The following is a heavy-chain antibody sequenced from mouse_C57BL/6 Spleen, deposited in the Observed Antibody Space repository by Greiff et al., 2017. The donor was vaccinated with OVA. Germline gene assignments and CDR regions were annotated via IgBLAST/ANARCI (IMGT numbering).Heavy chain of an antibody. D-gene: IGHD1-1*02. V-gene: IGHV5-17*01. J-gene: IGHJ2*01. CDR3: ARGGLWPLDY. Sequence: EVHLVESGGGLVKPGGSLKLSCAASGFTFSDYGMHWVRQAPEKGLEWVAYISSGSSTIYYADTVKGRCTISRDNAKNTLFLQMTSLRSEDTAMYYCARGGLWPLDYWGQGTTLTVSS. CDR1: GFTFSDYG. CDR2: ISSGSSTI.